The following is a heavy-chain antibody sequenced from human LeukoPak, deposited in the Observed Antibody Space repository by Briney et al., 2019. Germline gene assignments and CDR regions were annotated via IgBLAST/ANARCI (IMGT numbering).Heavy chain of an antibody. CDR1: GYTFTGYY. D-gene: IGHD5-24*01. Sequence: GASVKVSCKASGYTFTGYYMHWVRQAPGQGLEWMGWINPNSGGTNYAQKFQGWVTMTRDTSISTAYMELSRLRSDDTAVYYCASEMATASGAFDIWGQGTMVTVSS. J-gene: IGHJ3*02. V-gene: IGHV1-2*04. CDR3: ASEMATASGAFDI. CDR2: INPNSGGT.